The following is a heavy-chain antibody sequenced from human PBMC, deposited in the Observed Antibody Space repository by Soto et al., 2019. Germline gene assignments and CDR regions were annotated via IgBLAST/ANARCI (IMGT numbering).Heavy chain of an antibody. D-gene: IGHD6-13*01. J-gene: IGHJ4*02. CDR3: ARQGSSSWYFDY. V-gene: IGHV4-39*01. CDR2: IYYSGST. CDR1: GDSISSSSYY. Sequence: PSETLSLTCTVSGDSISSSSYYWGWIRQPPGKGLEWIGSIYYSGSTYYNPSLKSRVTISVDTSKNQFSLKLSSVTAADTAVYYCARQGSSSWYFDYWGQGTLVTVSS.